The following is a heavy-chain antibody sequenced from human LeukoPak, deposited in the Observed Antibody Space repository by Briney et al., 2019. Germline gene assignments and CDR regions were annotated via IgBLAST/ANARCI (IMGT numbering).Heavy chain of an antibody. CDR3: ARDLYYDFWSGYYS. V-gene: IGHV1-18*01. Sequence: GASVKVSCKASGYTFTSYGISWVRQAPGQGLEWMGWISAYNGNTNYAQKLQGRVTMTTDTSTSTAYMELSSLRSEDTAVYYCARDLYYDFWSGYYSWGQGTLVTVSS. CDR1: GYTFTSYG. CDR2: ISAYNGNT. D-gene: IGHD3-3*01. J-gene: IGHJ5*02.